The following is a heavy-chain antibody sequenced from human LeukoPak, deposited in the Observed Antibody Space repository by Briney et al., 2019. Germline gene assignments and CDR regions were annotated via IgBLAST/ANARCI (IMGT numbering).Heavy chain of an antibody. CDR1: GGSISSSSYY. CDR3: ARFPSGHVPYYYDSSGYSTIDY. D-gene: IGHD3-22*01. Sequence: PSETLSLTCTVSGGSISSSSYYWGWIRQPPGKGLEWIGSIYYSGSTYYNPSLKSRVTISVDTSKNQFSLKLSSVTAADTAVYYCARFPSGHVPYYYDSSGYSTIDYWGQGTLVTVSS. CDR2: IYYSGST. V-gene: IGHV4-39*07. J-gene: IGHJ4*02.